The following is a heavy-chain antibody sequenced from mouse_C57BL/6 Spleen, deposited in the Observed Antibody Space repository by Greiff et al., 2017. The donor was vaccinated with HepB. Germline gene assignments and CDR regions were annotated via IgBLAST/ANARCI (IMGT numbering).Heavy chain of an antibody. Sequence: EVQLQQSGAELVKPGASVKLSCTASGFNIKDYYMHWVKQRTEQGLEWIGRIDPEDAETKYAPKFQGKATITADTSSNTAYLQLSSLTSEDTAVYYCARGGAYYSNYGAYWGQGTLVTVSA. J-gene: IGHJ3*01. D-gene: IGHD2-5*01. CDR3: ARGGAYYSNYGAY. CDR2: IDPEDAET. V-gene: IGHV14-2*01. CDR1: GFNIKDYY.